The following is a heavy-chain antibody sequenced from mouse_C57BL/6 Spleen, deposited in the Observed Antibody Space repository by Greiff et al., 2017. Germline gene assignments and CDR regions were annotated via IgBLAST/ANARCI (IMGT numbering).Heavy chain of an antibody. Sequence: VQLKESGAELVRPGASVKLSCTASGFNIKDDYMHWVKQRPEQGLEWIGWIDPENGDTEYASKFQGKATITAATSSNTAYLQLSSLTSEDPAVYYCTTTSYDGYYVAMDYWGQGTSVTVSS. V-gene: IGHV14-4*01. J-gene: IGHJ4*01. D-gene: IGHD2-3*01. CDR3: TTTSYDGYYVAMDY. CDR2: IDPENGDT. CDR1: GFNIKDDY.